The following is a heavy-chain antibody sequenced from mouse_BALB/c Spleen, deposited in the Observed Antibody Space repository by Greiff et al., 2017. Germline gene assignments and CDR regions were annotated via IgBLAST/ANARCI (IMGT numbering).Heavy chain of an antibody. D-gene: IGHD2-4*01. CDR3: ARVGITTAWFAY. V-gene: IGHV7-3*02. CDR2: IRNKANGYTT. J-gene: IGHJ3*01. CDR1: GFTFTDYY. Sequence: EVKLMESGGGLVQPGGSLRLSCATSGFTFTDYYMSWVRQPPGKALEWLGFIRNKANGYTTEYSASVKGRFTISRDNSQSILYLQMNTLRAEDSATYYCARVGITTAWFAYWGQGTLVTVSA.